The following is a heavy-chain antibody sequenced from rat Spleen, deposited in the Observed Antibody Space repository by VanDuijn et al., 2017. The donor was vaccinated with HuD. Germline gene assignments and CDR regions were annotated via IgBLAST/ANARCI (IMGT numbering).Heavy chain of an antibody. CDR3: TRCWDA. CDR1: GFTFSDYY. V-gene: IGHV5-29*01. Sequence: EVQLVESDGGLVQPGRSLKLSCAASGFTFSDYYMAWVRQAPTKGLEWVATINYDGRSTYYRDSVKGRFTISRDNANSTLYLQMDSLRSEDTATYYCTRCWDAWGQGASVTVSS. CDR2: INYDGRST. J-gene: IGHJ4*01.